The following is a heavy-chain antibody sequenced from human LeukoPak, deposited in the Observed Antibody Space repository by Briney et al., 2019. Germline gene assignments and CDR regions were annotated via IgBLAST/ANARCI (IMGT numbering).Heavy chain of an antibody. D-gene: IGHD2-15*01. J-gene: IGHJ6*03. V-gene: IGHV3-66*02. Sequence: GGSLRLSCAISGVTLRTNYISWVRQAPGKGLEWVSIIYAGGSIYFADSVQGRFTISRDISKSTVYLQMNSLRPEDTAVYHCASPGLQSNYYYYYIDVWGKGTTVTVSS. CDR3: ASPGLQSNYYYYYIDV. CDR2: IYAGGSI. CDR1: GVTLRTNY.